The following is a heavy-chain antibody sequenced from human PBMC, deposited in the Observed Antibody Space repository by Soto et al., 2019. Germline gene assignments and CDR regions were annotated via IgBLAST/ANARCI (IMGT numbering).Heavy chain of an antibody. J-gene: IGHJ4*02. Sequence: QVQLQESGPGLVKPSQTLSLTCTVSGGSISSGGYYWSWIRQHPGKGLEWIGYIYYSGSTYYNPSLKSRVTISADTSKTLFSLELSSVTAADTAVYYCARFIPGTGSDYWGQGTLVTVSS. D-gene: IGHD1-20*01. V-gene: IGHV4-31*03. CDR2: IYYSGST. CDR1: GGSISSGGYY. CDR3: ARFIPGTGSDY.